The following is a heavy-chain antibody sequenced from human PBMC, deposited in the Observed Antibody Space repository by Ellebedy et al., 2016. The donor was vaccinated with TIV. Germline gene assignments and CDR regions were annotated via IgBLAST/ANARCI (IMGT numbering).Heavy chain of an antibody. J-gene: IGHJ4*02. D-gene: IGHD2-2*01. Sequence: MPSETLSLTCAVYGGSFRGYYWSWIRQSPGKGLEWIGEINHSGHTNHNPSLKSRVTISVDTPKTQFSLKLSSVIAADTAVYYCGRVPYSSNLYGIDFWGQGTLVTVSS. CDR1: GGSFRGYY. V-gene: IGHV4-34*01. CDR2: INHSGHT. CDR3: GRVPYSSNLYGIDF.